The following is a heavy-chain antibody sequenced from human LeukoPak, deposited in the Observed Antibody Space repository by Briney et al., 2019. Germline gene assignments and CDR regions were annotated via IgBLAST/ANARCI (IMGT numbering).Heavy chain of an antibody. CDR1: GASFSYDY. V-gene: IGHV4-34*01. J-gene: IGHJ5*01. D-gene: IGHD7-27*01. CDR3: AKGVWAPRFDS. Sequence: SETLSLTCAVYGASFSYDYWSWIRQAPGKGLEWIGEINHSGTITHNPSLKSRVTISAEKSKSQFSLRLTSVTAADTAVYYCAKGVWAPRFDSWGQGTLVTVSS. CDR2: INHSGTI.